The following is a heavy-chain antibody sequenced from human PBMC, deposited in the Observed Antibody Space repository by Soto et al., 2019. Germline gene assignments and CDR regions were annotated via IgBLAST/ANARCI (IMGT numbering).Heavy chain of an antibody. Sequence: GESLKISCKGSGYSFTSYWIGWVRQMPGKGLEWMGIIYPGDSDTRYSPSFQGQVTISADKSISTAYLKWSSLKASDTAMYYCARVLYCSGGGCYSNFDYWGQGTPVTVSS. V-gene: IGHV5-51*01. D-gene: IGHD2-15*01. J-gene: IGHJ4*02. CDR2: IYPGDSDT. CDR3: ARVLYCSGGGCYSNFDY. CDR1: GYSFTSYW.